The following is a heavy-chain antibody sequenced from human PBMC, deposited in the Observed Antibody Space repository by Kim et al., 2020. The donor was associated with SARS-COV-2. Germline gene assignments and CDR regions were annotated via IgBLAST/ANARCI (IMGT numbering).Heavy chain of an antibody. J-gene: IGHJ4*02. Sequence: TYYNPSLKSRGTISVDTSKNQFSLKLSSVTAADTAVYYCAREELGLNDYWGQGTLVTVSS. V-gene: IGHV4-39*01. CDR3: AREELGLNDY. D-gene: IGHD7-27*01. CDR2: T.